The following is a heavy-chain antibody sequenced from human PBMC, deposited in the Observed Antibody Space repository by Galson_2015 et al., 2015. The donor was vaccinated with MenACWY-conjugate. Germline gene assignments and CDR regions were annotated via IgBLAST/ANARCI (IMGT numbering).Heavy chain of an antibody. CDR2: IYSGGST. V-gene: IGHV3-66*02. J-gene: IGHJ4*02. CDR1: GFTVSSDY. D-gene: IGHD3-16*01. Sequence: LRLSCAVSGFTVSSDYMSWVRQAPGKGLEWVSVIYSGGSTYYADSVRGRFTISRDSSKNTLYLQMNSLRPEDTAVFYCARGGGGRFDYWGQGALVTVSS. CDR3: ARGGGGRFDY.